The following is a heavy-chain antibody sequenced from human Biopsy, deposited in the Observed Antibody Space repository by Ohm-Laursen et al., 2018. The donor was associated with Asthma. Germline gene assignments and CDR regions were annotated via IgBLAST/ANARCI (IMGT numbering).Heavy chain of an antibody. V-gene: IGHV1-18*01. J-gene: IGHJ6*02. CDR1: GYTFNSAG. CDR2: ISVYNGNT. D-gene: IGHD3-10*01. Sequence: SSVKVSCKTSGYTFNSAGITWGRQAPGQELEWMGWISVYNGNTKVAQKLQDRVTMITDTSTSTAYMELRSLRSDDTAVYFCARAVDYSHYYGIDVWGQGTTVTVS. CDR3: ARAVDYSHYYGIDV.